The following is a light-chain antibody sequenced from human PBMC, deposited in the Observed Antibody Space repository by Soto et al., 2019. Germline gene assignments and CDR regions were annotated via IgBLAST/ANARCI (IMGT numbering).Light chain of an antibody. CDR1: SSNIGAGYD. CDR3: QSYGSSLSGFYV. CDR2: GNS. V-gene: IGLV1-40*01. Sequence: QSVLTQPPSVSGAPGQRVTISCTGSSSNIGAGYDVHWYQQLPGTAPKLLIYGNSNRPSGVPDRFSGSKSGTSASLAITGLQAEDEADYYCQSYGSSLSGFYVFGTG. J-gene: IGLJ1*01.